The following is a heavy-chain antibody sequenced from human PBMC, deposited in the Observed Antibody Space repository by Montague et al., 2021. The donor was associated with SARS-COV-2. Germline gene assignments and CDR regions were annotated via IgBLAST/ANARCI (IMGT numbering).Heavy chain of an antibody. CDR1: GFTFSSYW. D-gene: IGHD3-9*01. V-gene: IGHV3-74*01. J-gene: IGHJ6*03. Sequence: SLRLSCAASGFTFSSYWMHWVRQAPGKGLVWVPRINSDGSSTSYADSVKGRFTISRDNAKNTLYLQMNSLRAVDTAVYYCARDGVLRYFDWSPYYHNYMDVWGKGTTVTVSS. CDR2: INSDGSST. CDR3: ARDGVLRYFDWSPYYHNYMDV.